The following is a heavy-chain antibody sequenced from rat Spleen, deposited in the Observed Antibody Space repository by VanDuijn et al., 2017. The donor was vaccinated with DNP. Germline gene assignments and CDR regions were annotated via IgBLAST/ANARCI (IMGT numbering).Heavy chain of an antibody. V-gene: IGHV5-31*01. CDR3: VRPDYYDGSYPHY. D-gene: IGHD1-12*02. CDR1: GFTFNKYW. Sequence: EVQLVESGGDLVQPGRSLKLSCVASGFTFNKYWMTWIRQVPGKGLEWVASISATGGSTSYRDSVKGRFTISRDNARSTLYLQMDSLRSEDTATYYCVRPDYYDGSYPHYWGQGVMVTVSS. CDR2: ISATGGST. J-gene: IGHJ2*01.